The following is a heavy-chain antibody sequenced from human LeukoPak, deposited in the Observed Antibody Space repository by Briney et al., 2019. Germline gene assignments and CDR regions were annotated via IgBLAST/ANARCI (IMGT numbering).Heavy chain of an antibody. CDR1: GGSVSSGSYY. D-gene: IGHD3-22*01. CDR2: IYYSGST. Sequence: PSETLSLTCTVFGGSVSSGSYYWSWIRQPPGKGLEWIGYIYYSGSTNYNPSLKSRVTISVDTSKNQFSLKLSSVTAADTAVYYCARGPYYYDSSGYAYYYYGMDVWGQGTTVTVSS. CDR3: ARGPYYYDSSGYAYYYYGMDV. J-gene: IGHJ6*02. V-gene: IGHV4-61*01.